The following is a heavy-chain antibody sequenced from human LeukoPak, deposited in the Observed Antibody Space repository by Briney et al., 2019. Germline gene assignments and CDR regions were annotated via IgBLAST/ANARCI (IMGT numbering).Heavy chain of an antibody. CDR3: AREPIVVVPAAVPSFDY. D-gene: IGHD2-2*01. J-gene: IGHJ4*02. CDR1: GYTFTGYY. Sequence: ASVKVSCKASGYTFTGYYIHWVRQAPGQGLEWMGWINPNSGGTDSAQKFQGRVTMTRDTFISTAYMELNRLKSDDTAMYYCAREPIVVVPAAVPSFDYWGQGILVTVSS. V-gene: IGHV1-2*02. CDR2: INPNSGGT.